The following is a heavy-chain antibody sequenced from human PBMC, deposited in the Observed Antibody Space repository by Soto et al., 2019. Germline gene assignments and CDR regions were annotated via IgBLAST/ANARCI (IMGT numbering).Heavy chain of an antibody. J-gene: IGHJ5*02. CDR3: ASGFDSDGLYNGGHP. D-gene: IGHD3-22*01. Sequence: VQLQESGPGLVKPSGTLFLTCTVSGGSISTTNWWSWVRQSPGKGLEWIGEILHIGSTNYNPSLKSRVTISIDKSKNQFSLRLSSVTAADTAVYYCASGFDSDGLYNGGHPWGQGTLVSVSS. CDR1: GGSISTTNW. CDR2: ILHIGST. V-gene: IGHV4-4*02.